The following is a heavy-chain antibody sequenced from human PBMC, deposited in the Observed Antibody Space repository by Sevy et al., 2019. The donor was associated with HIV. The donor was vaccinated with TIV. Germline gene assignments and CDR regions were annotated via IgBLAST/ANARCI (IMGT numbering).Heavy chain of an antibody. V-gene: IGHV3-30-3*01. CDR3: ARDLGRGGVAEVYGAFDI. CDR2: ISYDGSNK. J-gene: IGHJ3*02. D-gene: IGHD2-8*01. Sequence: GGSLRLSCAASGFTFSSYAMHWVRQAPGKGLEWVAVISYDGSNKYYADSVKGRFTISRDNSKNTLYREMNSLRAEGTAVYYCARDLGRGGVAEVYGAFDIWGQGTMVTVSS. CDR1: GFTFSSYA.